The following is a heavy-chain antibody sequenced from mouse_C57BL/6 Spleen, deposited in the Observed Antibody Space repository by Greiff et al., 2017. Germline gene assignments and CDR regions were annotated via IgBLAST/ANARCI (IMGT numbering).Heavy chain of an antibody. CDR1: GFSLTSYA. CDR2: IWTGGGT. Sequence: QVQLQQSGPGLVAPSQSLSITCTVSGFSLTSYAISWVRQPPGKGLEWLGVIWTGGGTNYNSALKSRLSISKDNSKSPVVLKRNSLQTEDTARYYCDRGNDGSTLYAMDNWGQGTSVTVSS. V-gene: IGHV2-9-1*01. D-gene: IGHD1-1*01. CDR3: DRGNDGSTLYAMDN. J-gene: IGHJ4*01.